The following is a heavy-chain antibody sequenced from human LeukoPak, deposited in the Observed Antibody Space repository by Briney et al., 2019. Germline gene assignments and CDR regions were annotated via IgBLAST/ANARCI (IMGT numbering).Heavy chain of an antibody. Sequence: GESPKISSKGSGYSFTNYWIGWVRQMPGKGLEWMGIIYPGDSDTRYNPSFQDQVTISADKSISTAYLQWSSLKASDTAMYYCARHPYTRSCISTSCYRWFDPWGQGTLVTVSS. J-gene: IGHJ5*02. D-gene: IGHD2-2*02. V-gene: IGHV5-51*01. CDR2: IYPGDSDT. CDR3: ARHPYTRSCISTSCYRWFDP. CDR1: GYSFTNYW.